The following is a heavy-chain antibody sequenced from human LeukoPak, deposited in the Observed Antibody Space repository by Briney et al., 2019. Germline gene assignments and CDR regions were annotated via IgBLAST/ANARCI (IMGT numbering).Heavy chain of an antibody. V-gene: IGHV3-23*01. CDR1: GFTFSSYW. J-gene: IGHJ4*02. D-gene: IGHD4-17*01. CDR3: ARVPTTVTSESY. Sequence: PGGSLRLSCAASGFTFSSYWMSWVRQAPGKGLEWVSAISGSGGSTYYADSVKGRFTISRDNSKNTLYLQMNSLRAEDTAVYYCARVPTTVTSESYWGQGTLVTVSS. CDR2: ISGSGGST.